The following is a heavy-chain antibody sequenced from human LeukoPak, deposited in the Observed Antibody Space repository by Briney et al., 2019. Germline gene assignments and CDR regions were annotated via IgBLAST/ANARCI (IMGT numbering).Heavy chain of an antibody. CDR1: GFTFTTYA. CDR2: ISGSGGTT. V-gene: IGHV3-23*01. D-gene: IGHD3-16*02. J-gene: IGHJ4*02. CDR3: AKEITFGGVIDY. Sequence: GGSLRFSCAASGFTFTTYAMSWVRQAPGKGLEWVSAISGSGGTTYYADSVKGRFTISRDNSKNTLYVQMNSLRAEDTAVYYCAKEITFGGVIDYWGQGTLVTVSS.